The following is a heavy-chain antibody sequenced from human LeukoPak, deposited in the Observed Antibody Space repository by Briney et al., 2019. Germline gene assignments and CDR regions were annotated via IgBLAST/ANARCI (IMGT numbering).Heavy chain of an antibody. J-gene: IGHJ4*02. CDR1: GFTFSSYS. CDR2: ISGSGGST. CDR3: AKNGVRIVGATMYIGY. V-gene: IGHV3-23*01. D-gene: IGHD1-26*01. Sequence: GGSLTLSCAASGFTFSSYSMNWVRQAPGKGLEWVSAISGSGGSTYYADSVKGRFTISRDNSKNTLYLQMNSLRAEDTAVYYCAKNGVRIVGATMYIGYWGQGTLVTVSS.